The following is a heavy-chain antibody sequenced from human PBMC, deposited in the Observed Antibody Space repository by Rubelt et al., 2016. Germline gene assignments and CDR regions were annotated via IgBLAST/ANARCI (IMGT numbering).Heavy chain of an antibody. CDR2: GST. V-gene: IGHV4-39*01. D-gene: IGHD2-8*01. J-gene: IGHJ3*02. CDR3: ARRQLMVYAIGGRAGAFDI. Sequence: GSTYYNPSLKSRVTISVDTSKNQFSLKLSSVTAADTAVYYCARRQLMVYAIGGRAGAFDIWGQGTMVTVSS.